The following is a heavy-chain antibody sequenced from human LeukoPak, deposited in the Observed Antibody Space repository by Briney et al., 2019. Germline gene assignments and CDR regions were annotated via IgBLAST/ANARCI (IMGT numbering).Heavy chain of an antibody. V-gene: IGHV3-23*01. D-gene: IGHD5-18*01. CDR3: AKNGRGYSSDYFDY. CDR2: ISGSGGST. J-gene: IGHJ4*02. Sequence: GGSLILSCAASGFTFSSYAMSWVRQAPGKGLEWVSAISGSGGSTYYADSVKGRFTISRDNSKNTLYLQMNTLRAGDTAVYSCAKNGRGYSSDYFDYWGQGTLVTVSS. CDR1: GFTFSSYA.